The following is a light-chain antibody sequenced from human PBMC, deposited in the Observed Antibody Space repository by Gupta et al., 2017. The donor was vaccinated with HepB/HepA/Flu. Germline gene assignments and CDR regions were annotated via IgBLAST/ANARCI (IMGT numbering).Light chain of an antibody. CDR1: QSISSP. J-gene: IGKJ1*01. Sequence: DIQMTQSPSSLSASVGDRVTITCRASQSISSPLNWYQQRPGKAPKLLICDATTLQSGVPSRFSGSGSGTDFSLSIVSLQPEDFVTYYCQQNYRAPTTFGQGTRVEVK. CDR2: DAT. CDR3: QQNYRAPTT. V-gene: IGKV1-39*01.